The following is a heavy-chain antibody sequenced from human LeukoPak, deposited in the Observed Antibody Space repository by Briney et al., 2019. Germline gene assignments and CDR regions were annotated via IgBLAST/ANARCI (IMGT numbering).Heavy chain of an antibody. CDR2: INHSGST. CDR1: GGSFSGYY. J-gene: IGHJ4*02. CDR3: ARVIQLWSGGADY. D-gene: IGHD5-18*01. V-gene: IGHV4-34*01. Sequence: SETLSLTRAVYGGSFSGYYWSWIRQPPGKGLEWIGEINHSGSTNYNPSLKSRVTISVDTSKNQFSLKLSSVTAADTAVYYCARVIQLWSGGADYWGQGTLVTVSS.